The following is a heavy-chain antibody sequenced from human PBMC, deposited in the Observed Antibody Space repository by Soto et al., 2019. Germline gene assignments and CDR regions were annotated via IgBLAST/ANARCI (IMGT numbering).Heavy chain of an antibody. V-gene: IGHV1-2*02. CDR2: INPNSGGT. Sequence: ASVKVSCKASGYTFTGYYMHWVRQAPGQGLEWMGWINPNSGGTNYAQKFQGRVTMTRDTSISTAYMELSRLRSDDTAVYYCARDPLLFTFGGVTVANFDYWGQGTLVTVSS. CDR3: ARDPLLFTFGGVTVANFDY. D-gene: IGHD3-16*02. CDR1: GYTFTGYY. J-gene: IGHJ4*02.